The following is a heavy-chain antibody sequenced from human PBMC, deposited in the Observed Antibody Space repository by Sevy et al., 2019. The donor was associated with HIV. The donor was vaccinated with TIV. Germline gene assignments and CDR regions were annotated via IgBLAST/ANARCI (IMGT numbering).Heavy chain of an antibody. V-gene: IGHV1-69*13. CDR1: GGTFSSYA. Sequence: ASVKVSCKASGGTFSSYAISWVRQAPGQGLEWMGGIIPIFGTANYAQKFQGRVTITADESTSTAYMELSSLRSEETAVYYCARDGSTSPLAGFFDYWGQGTLVTVSS. CDR2: IIPIFGTA. D-gene: IGHD2-2*01. J-gene: IGHJ4*02. CDR3: ARDGSTSPLAGFFDY.